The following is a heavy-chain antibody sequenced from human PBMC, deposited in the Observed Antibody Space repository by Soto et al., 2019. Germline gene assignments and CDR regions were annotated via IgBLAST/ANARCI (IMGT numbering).Heavy chain of an antibody. CDR3: ARDPGVPGVILTLGYGMDV. J-gene: IGHJ6*02. V-gene: IGHV1-69*13. CDR2: IIPIFGTA. CDR1: GGTFSSYA. D-gene: IGHD3-10*01. Sequence: SVKVSCKASGGTFSSYAISWVRQAPGQGLEWMGGIIPIFGTANYAQKFQGRVTITADESTSTAYMELSSLRSEDTAVYYCARDPGVPGVILTLGYGMDVWGQVTTVTVSS.